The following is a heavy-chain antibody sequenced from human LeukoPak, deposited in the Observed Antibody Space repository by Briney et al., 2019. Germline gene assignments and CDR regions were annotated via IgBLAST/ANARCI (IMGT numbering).Heavy chain of an antibody. CDR2: ISYDGSNK. CDR1: GFTFSSYA. D-gene: IGHD4-17*01. Sequence: GGSLRLSCAASGFTFSSYAMHWVRQAPGKGLEWVAVISYDGSNKYYADSVKGRFTISRDNSKNTLYLQMNSLRAEDTAVYYCARGITVTTPDYWGQGTLVTVSS. J-gene: IGHJ4*02. CDR3: ARGITVTTPDY. V-gene: IGHV3-30-3*01.